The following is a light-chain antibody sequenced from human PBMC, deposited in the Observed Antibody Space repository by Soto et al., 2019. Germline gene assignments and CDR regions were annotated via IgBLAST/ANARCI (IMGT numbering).Light chain of an antibody. CDR3: MQALQNPVT. V-gene: IGKV2-28*01. CDR1: QTLLHSSGYYY. Sequence: DIVMTQSPLSLPVTPGEPASISCRSSQTLLHSSGYYYLDWYLQKPGQSPQLLIYLGSSRASGVPDRFSGSGSGTDFTLKISRVEAEDVGVYYCMQALQNPVTFGPGTKVDI. CDR2: LGS. J-gene: IGKJ3*01.